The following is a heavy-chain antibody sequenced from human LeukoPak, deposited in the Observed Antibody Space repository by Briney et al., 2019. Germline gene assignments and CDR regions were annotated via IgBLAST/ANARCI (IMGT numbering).Heavy chain of an antibody. Sequence: SETLSLTCTVSGDSTSSSSFYWGWIRQPPGKGLEWIGEINHSGSTNYNPSLKSRVTISVDTSKNQFSLKLSSVTAADTAVYYCARGREKIAAAGRIDAFDIWGQGTMVTVSS. V-gene: IGHV4-39*07. J-gene: IGHJ3*02. CDR3: ARGREKIAAAGRIDAFDI. CDR1: GDSTSSSSFY. D-gene: IGHD6-13*01. CDR2: INHSGST.